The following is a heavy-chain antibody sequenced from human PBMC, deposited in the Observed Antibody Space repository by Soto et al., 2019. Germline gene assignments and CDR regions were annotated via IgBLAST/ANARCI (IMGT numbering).Heavy chain of an antibody. CDR2: ISGGGEYV. CDR3: ATDGAAGAAMGV. D-gene: IGHD6-13*01. V-gene: IGHV3-21*02. J-gene: IGHJ6*02. CDR1: GFTFSNYG. Sequence: EMKLVESGGGLVKPGGPLRLSCAASGFTFSNYGMNWARQSPGKGLEWVSSISGGGEYVGYADSLKGRLTISRDNAKKSLYLQLNSLTADDTAVYYCATDGAAGAAMGVWGQGTTVTVSS.